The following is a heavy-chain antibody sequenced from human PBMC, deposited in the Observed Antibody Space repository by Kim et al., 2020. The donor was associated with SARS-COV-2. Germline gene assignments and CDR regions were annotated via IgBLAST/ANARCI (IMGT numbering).Heavy chain of an antibody. Sequence: GGSLRLSCAASGFTFSSYAMSWVRQAPGKGLEWVSVIYSGGSSTYYADSVKGRFTISRDNSKNTLYLQMNSLRAEDTAVYYCSKDYGSKGYYYYGMDVWG. CDR1: GFTFSSYA. CDR2: IYSGGSST. CDR3: SKDYGSKGYYYYGMDV. V-gene: IGHV3-23*03. J-gene: IGHJ6*01. D-gene: IGHD3-10*01.